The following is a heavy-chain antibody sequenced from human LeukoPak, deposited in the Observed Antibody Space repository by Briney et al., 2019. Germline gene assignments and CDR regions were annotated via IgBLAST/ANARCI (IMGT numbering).Heavy chain of an antibody. CDR3: ARVVPNWGHEGNWYFDL. Sequence: SGGSVRLSCAASGFTFSSYWMSWVRQAPGKGLEWVANIKQDGSEKYYVDSVKGRFTISRDNAKNSLYLQMNSLRAEDTAVYYCARVVPNWGHEGNWYFDLWGRGTLVTVSS. J-gene: IGHJ2*01. V-gene: IGHV3-7*01. CDR2: IKQDGSEK. D-gene: IGHD7-27*01. CDR1: GFTFSSYW.